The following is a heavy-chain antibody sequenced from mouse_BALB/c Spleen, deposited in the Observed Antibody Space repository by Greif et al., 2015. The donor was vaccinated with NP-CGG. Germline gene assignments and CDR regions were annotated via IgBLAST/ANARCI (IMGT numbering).Heavy chain of an antibody. V-gene: IGHV10-1*02. CDR2: IRSKSNNYAT. CDR3: VRHQGYDVGSAMDY. D-gene: IGHD2-14*01. CDR1: GFTFNTYA. J-gene: IGHJ4*01. Sequence: DVMLVESGGGLVQPKGSLKLSCAASGFTFNTYAMNWVRQAPGKGLEWVARIRSKSNNYATYYADSVKDRFTISRDDSQSMLYPQMNNLKTEDTAMYYCVRHQGYDVGSAMDYWGQGTSVTVSS.